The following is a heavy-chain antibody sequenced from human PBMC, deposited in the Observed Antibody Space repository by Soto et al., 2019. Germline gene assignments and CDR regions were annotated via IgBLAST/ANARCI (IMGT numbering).Heavy chain of an antibody. V-gene: IGHV2-5*02. CDR3: APSGVVVAANYYYYGMDV. CDR1: GFSLSTSGVG. Sequence: SGPTLVNPTQTLTLTCTFSGFSLSTSGVGVGWIRQPPGKALEWLALIYWDDDKRYSPSLKSRLTITKDTSKNQVVLTMTNMDPVDTATFSFAPSGVVVAANYYYYGMDVWGQGTTVPVSS. J-gene: IGHJ6*02. D-gene: IGHD2-15*01. CDR2: IYWDDDK.